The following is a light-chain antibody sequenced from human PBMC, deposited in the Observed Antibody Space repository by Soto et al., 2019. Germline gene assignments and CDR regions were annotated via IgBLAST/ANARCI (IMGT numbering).Light chain of an antibody. J-gene: IGKJ1*01. V-gene: IGKV3-11*01. CDR3: QQRSNWPSWT. CDR1: QSVSSY. Sequence: DIVLTQSPGTLSLSPGERATLSCRASQSVSSYLAWYQQKPGQAPRLLIYDASNRATGIPARFSGSGSGTDFTLTISSLEPEDFAVYYCQQRSNWPSWTFGQGTKVDIK. CDR2: DAS.